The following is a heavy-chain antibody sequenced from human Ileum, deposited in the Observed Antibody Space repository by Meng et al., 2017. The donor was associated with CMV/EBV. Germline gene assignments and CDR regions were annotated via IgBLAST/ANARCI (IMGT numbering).Heavy chain of an antibody. Sequence: KGSGCTFSRHALHWERQTPGQKVEGMGWMNAGYGNTRNSQNIQDRVTITRVTAASTVYKELSRLRTEDTAVYDCAKGGASPPGNWFDAWGQETLVTVSS. CDR1: GCTFSRHA. V-gene: IGHV1-3*01. CDR3: AKGGASPPGNWFDA. D-gene: IGHD4/OR15-4a*01. J-gene: IGHJ5*02. CDR2: MNAGYGNT.